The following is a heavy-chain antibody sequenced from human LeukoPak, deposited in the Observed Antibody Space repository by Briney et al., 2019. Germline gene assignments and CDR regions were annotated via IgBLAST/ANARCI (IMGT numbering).Heavy chain of an antibody. CDR2: IKQDGSEK. D-gene: IGHD2-2*02. J-gene: IGHJ4*02. CDR3: ARRAVVVPAAIGTFDY. V-gene: IGHV3-7*01. Sequence: GGSLRLSCAVSGFTFSSYWMSWVRQAPGKGLEWVANIKQDGSEKYYVDSVRGRFTISRDNAKNSLYLQMNSLRAEDTAVYYCARRAVVVPAAIGTFDYWGQGTLVTVSS. CDR1: GFTFSSYW.